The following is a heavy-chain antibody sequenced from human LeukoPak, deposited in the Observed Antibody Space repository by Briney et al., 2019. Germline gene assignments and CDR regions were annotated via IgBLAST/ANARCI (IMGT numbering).Heavy chain of an antibody. CDR3: TRGKGDQGWY. D-gene: IGHD2-15*01. J-gene: IGHJ4*02. Sequence: HPGGSLRLSCTASGFTLCDYPMSWFRQASGKGLEWGGFIISKAYGGTTKYAASVKGRFTISRHDSKSIAYLQMNSLKTEDTGVYYCTRGKGDQGWYWGEGTLVTVSS. CDR1: GFTLCDYP. V-gene: IGHV3-49*03. CDR2: IISKAYGGTT.